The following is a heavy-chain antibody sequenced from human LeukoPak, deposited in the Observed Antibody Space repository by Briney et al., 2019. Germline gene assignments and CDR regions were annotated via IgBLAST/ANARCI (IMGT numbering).Heavy chain of an antibody. J-gene: IGHJ4*02. V-gene: IGHV1-2*02. CDR3: ARERYYYDSSGYPNYDFDY. CDR1: GYTFTSYG. D-gene: IGHD3-22*01. CDR2: INPNSGGT. Sequence: ASVKVSCKASGYTFTSYGISWVRQAPGQGLEWMGWINPNSGGTNYAQKFQGRVTMTRDTSISTAYMELSRLRSDDTAVYYCARERYYYDSSGYPNYDFDYWGQGTLVTVSS.